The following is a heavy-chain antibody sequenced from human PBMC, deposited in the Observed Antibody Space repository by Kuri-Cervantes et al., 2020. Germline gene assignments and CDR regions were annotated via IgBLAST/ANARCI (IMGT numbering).Heavy chain of an antibody. CDR2: ISAYNGNT. J-gene: IGHJ4*02. V-gene: IGHV1-18*01. CDR3: AREARDYDFWSGYRDY. D-gene: IGHD3-3*01. CDR1: GYTFTSYG. Sequence: ASVKVSCKASGYTFTSYGISWVRQAPGQGLEWMGWISAYNGNTNYAQKLQGRVTMTRNTSISTAYMELSSLRSDDTAVYYCAREARDYDFWSGYRDYWGQGTLVTVSS.